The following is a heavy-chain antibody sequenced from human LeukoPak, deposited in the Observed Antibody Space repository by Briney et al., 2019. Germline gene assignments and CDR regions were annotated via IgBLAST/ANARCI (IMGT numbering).Heavy chain of an antibody. J-gene: IGHJ3*02. D-gene: IGHD3-10*01. CDR3: AKGVLLWFGAPFDI. Sequence: APGNEKKRVSAISGSGGSTYYADSVKGRFTISRDNSKNTLYLQMNSLRAEDKAVYYCAKGVLLWFGAPFDIWGQGTMVTVSS. V-gene: IGHV3-23*01. CDR2: ISGSGGST.